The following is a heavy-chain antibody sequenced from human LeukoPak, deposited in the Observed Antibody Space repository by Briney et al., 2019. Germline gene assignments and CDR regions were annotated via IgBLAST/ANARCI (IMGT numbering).Heavy chain of an antibody. CDR1: GGSISSSSYY. Sequence: SETLSLTCTVSGGSISSSSYYWGWIRQPPGKGLEWIGSIYYSGSTYYNPSLKSRVTISVDTSKNQFSLKLSSVTAADTAVYYCARGGQWLVKSHWYLDLWGRGTLVTVSS. J-gene: IGHJ2*01. V-gene: IGHV4-39*01. D-gene: IGHD6-19*01. CDR3: ARGGQWLVKSHWYLDL. CDR2: IYYSGST.